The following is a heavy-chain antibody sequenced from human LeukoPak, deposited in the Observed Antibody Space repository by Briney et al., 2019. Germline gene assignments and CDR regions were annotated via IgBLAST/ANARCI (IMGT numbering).Heavy chain of an antibody. CDR1: GGTFSSYA. V-gene: IGHV1-69*05. CDR3: ASGDYGEPPPLDY. J-gene: IGHJ4*02. Sequence: SVKVSCKASGGTFSSYAISWVRQAPGQGLEWMGRIIPIFGTANYAQKFQGRVTITTDESTSTAYMELSSLRSEDTAVYYCASGDYGEPPPLDYWGQGTLVTVSS. D-gene: IGHD4-17*01. CDR2: IIPIFGTA.